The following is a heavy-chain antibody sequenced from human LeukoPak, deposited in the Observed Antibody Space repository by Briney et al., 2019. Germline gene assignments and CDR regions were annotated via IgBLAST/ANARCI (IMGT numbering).Heavy chain of an antibody. CDR1: GGSISSGSYY. CDR3: ARDTPKWYFDL. CDR2: IYTSGST. J-gene: IGHJ2*01. Sequence: PSETLSLTCTVSGGSISSGSYYWSWIRQPAGKGLEWIGRIYTSGSTNYNPSLKSRVTISVDTSKNQFSLKLSSVTAADTAVYYYARDTPKWYFDLWGRGTLVTVSS. V-gene: IGHV4-61*02.